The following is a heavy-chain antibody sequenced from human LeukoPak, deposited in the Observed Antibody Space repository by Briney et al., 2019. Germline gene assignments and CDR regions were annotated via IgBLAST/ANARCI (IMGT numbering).Heavy chain of an antibody. V-gene: IGHV3-23*01. Sequence: TGGSLRLSCAASGFTFSSYAMSWVRQAPGKGLEWVSAISGSGGSTYYADSVKGRFTISRDNSKNTLYLQMNSLRAEDTAVYYCAKGIAAAGGPIDYWGQGTLVTVSS. CDR3: AKGIAAAGGPIDY. CDR1: GFTFSSYA. D-gene: IGHD6-13*01. CDR2: ISGSGGST. J-gene: IGHJ4*02.